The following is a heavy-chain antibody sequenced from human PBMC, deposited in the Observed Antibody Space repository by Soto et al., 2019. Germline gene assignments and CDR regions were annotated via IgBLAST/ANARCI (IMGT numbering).Heavy chain of an antibody. V-gene: IGHV4-39*01. CDR1: GGSISSSSYY. Sequence: QLQLQESGPGLVKPSETLSLTCTVSGGSISSSSYYWGWIRQPPGKGLEWIGSIYYSGSTYYNPSLKSRVTISVDTSKNQFSLKLSSVTAADTAVYYCASFIVVVPAAISAFDIWGQGTMVTVSS. CDR2: IYYSGST. J-gene: IGHJ3*02. CDR3: ASFIVVVPAAISAFDI. D-gene: IGHD2-2*02.